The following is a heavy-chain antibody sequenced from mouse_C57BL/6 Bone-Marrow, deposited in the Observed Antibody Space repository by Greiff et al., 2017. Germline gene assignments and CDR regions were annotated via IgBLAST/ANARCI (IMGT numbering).Heavy chain of an antibody. CDR1: GFTFSSYG. CDR2: ISSGGSYT. D-gene: IGHD1-1*01. CDR3: ARAPFITAEVADY. Sequence: EVKLVESGGDLVKPGGSLKLSCAASGFTFSSYGMSWVRQTPDKRLEWVATISSGGSYTYYPDSVKGRFTITRDNAKNTLYLQMSSRKSEDTAMYYCARAPFITAEVADYWGQGTTLTVAS. J-gene: IGHJ2*01. V-gene: IGHV5-6*01.